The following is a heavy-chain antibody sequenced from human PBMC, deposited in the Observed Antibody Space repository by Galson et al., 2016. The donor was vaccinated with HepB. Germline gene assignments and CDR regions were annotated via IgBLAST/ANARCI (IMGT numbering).Heavy chain of an antibody. CDR2: IYSAGAT. V-gene: IGHV3-53*01. CDR3: ARPIAAVYGMDV. D-gene: IGHD6-13*01. J-gene: IGHJ6*02. CDR1: GFTVGSHY. Sequence: SLRLSCAASGFTVGSHYMSWVRQAPGKGLEWVSVIYSAGATYYADSVKGRFTFSRDNAENTVFLQMNSLRAADTAVYHCARPIAAVYGMDVWGQGTTVTVSS.